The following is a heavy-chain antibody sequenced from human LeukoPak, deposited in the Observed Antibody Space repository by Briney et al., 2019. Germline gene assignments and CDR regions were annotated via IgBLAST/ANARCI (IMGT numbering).Heavy chain of an antibody. CDR2: IYYSGST. CDR3: ASALVRGVIEPYYYYYMDV. D-gene: IGHD3-10*01. Sequence: SQTLSLTCAVSGGSISSGDYYWSWIRQPPGKGLEWIGYIYYSGSTYYNPSLKSRVTISVDTSKNQFSLKLSSVTAADTAVYYCASALVRGVIEPYYYYYMDVWGKGTTVTVSS. J-gene: IGHJ6*03. CDR1: GGSISSGDYY. V-gene: IGHV4-30-4*08.